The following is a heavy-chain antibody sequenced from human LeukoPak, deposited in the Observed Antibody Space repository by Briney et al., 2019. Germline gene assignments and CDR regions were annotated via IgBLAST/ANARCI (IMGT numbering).Heavy chain of an antibody. V-gene: IGHV3-23*01. CDR3: VKDQREAYSSGWSRDFDS. J-gene: IGHJ4*02. CDR2: ISGGGGDT. CDR1: GFTFSRYG. Sequence: GGSLRLSCAASGFTFSRYGMSWVRQAPGKGLEWVSAISGGGGDTYYADSAKGRFTISRDNSKSTLYLQVNSLRAEDTAVYYCVKDQREAYSSGWSRDFDSWGQGTLVTVSS. D-gene: IGHD6-19*01.